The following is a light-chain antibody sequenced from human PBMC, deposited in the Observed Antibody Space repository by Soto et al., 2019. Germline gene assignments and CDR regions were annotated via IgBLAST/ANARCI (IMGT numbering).Light chain of an antibody. CDR3: SSYTSSLTRV. CDR2: EVS. J-gene: IGLJ2*01. Sequence: QSVLTQPASVSGSPGQSITISCTGTNSDVGGYNYVSWYQQHPGKAPKPMIYEVSNRPSGVSNRFSGSKSGNTASLIISGLQAEDEAHYYCSSYTSSLTRVFGGGTKLTVL. CDR1: NSDVGGYNY. V-gene: IGLV2-14*01.